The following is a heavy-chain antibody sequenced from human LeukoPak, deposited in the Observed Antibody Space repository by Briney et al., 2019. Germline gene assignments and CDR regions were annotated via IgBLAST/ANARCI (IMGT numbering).Heavy chain of an antibody. CDR2: IYYSGST. CDR3: ARGSYSSGCFDP. D-gene: IGHD6-19*01. CDR1: GGSISSSSYY. Sequence: TSETLSLTCTVSGGSISSSSYYWGWIRQPPGKGLEWIGSIYYSGSTYYNPSLKGRVTISVDTSKNQFSLKLSSVTAADTAVYYCARGSYSSGCFDPWGQGTLVTDSS. J-gene: IGHJ5*02. V-gene: IGHV4-39*01.